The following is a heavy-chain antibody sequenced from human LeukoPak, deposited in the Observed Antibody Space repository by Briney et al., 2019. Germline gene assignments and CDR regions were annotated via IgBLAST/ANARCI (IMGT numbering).Heavy chain of an antibody. V-gene: IGHV3-30-3*01. CDR2: ISYDGSNK. J-gene: IGHJ4*02. CDR3: ARVAGRDGYNRLDY. CDR1: GFTFSSYA. D-gene: IGHD5-24*01. Sequence: GGSLRLSCAASGFTFSSYAMHWVRQAPGKGLEWVAVISYDGSNKYYADSVKGRFTISRDNSKNTLYLQMNSLRAEDTAVYYCARVAGRDGYNRLDYWGQGTLVTVSS.